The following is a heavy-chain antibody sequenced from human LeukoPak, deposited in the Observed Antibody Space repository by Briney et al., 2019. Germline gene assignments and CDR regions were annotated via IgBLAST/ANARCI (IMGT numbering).Heavy chain of an antibody. V-gene: IGHV3-30*07. D-gene: IGHD3-10*01. CDR1: GFTFRSYA. CDR2: ISHDGRNK. J-gene: IGHJ6*03. CDR3: ARAPLQGYYYGSGSAAYYYYMGV. Sequence: PGGSLRLSCAASGFTFRSYAMHWVRQAPGKGLEWVALISHDGRNKYNADSVKGRFTISRDNAKNSLYLQMNSLRAEDTAVYYCARAPLQGYYYGSGSAAYYYYMGVWGKGTTVTVSS.